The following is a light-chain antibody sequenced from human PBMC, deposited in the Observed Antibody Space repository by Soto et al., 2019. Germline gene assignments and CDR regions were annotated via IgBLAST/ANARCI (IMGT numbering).Light chain of an antibody. Sequence: DIQMTQSPSSLSASVGDRVTITCRASQSISSYLTWYQQKPGKAPTLLIYAASSLQSAVPSRFSGSGSGTDFTLTISSLQPEDFATYSCQQSYSTPYTFGQGTKLEIK. CDR3: QQSYSTPYT. CDR2: AAS. CDR1: QSISSY. V-gene: IGKV1-39*01. J-gene: IGKJ2*01.